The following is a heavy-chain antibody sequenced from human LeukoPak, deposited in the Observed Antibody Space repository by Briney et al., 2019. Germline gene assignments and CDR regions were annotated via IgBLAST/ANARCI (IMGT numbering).Heavy chain of an antibody. CDR3: ARPSYDSSDYEYFQH. CDR2: INPNSGGT. Sequence: ASVRVSCKASGYAFTDYYIHWVRQATGQGLEWMGWINPNSGGTNYAEKFQATFTMTRDTSSTTAYMELSRLRSDDTAVYYCARPSYDSSDYEYFQHWGQGTLVTVSS. D-gene: IGHD3-22*01. J-gene: IGHJ1*01. CDR1: GYAFTDYY. V-gene: IGHV1-2*02.